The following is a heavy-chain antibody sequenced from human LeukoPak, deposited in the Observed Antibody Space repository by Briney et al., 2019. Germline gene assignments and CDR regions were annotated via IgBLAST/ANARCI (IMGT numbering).Heavy chain of an antibody. J-gene: IGHJ4*02. CDR2: ISSTGST. V-gene: IGHV4-61*02. CDR1: GGSISSGGHY. D-gene: IGHD2-2*01. Sequence: SETLSLTCTVSGGSISSGGHYWSWIRQPAGKGLEYLGRISSTGSTYYNPSLKSRVTISVDTSKDQFSLKLSSVTAADTAVYYCARAPRKIVVVPAATDYWGQGTLVTVSS. CDR3: ARAPRKIVVVPAATDY.